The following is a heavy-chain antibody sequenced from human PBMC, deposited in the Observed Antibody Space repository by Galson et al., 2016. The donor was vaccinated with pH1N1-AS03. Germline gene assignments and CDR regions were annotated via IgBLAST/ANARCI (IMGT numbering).Heavy chain of an antibody. J-gene: IGHJ4*02. Sequence: SLRLSCAGSGFTFDDYAMHWVRQAPGKGLEWVSGISWNSGTIGYTDSVKGRFTISRDNAKNSLYLQMNSLRAEDTALSYCAKSPGYCSAGSCSDQGYFDYWGQGTLVTVSS. CDR1: GFTFDDYA. V-gene: IGHV3-9*01. D-gene: IGHD2-15*01. CDR2: ISWNSGTI. CDR3: AKSPGYCSAGSCSDQGYFDY.